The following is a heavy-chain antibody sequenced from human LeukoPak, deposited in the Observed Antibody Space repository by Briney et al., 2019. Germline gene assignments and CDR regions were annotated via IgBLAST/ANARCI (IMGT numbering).Heavy chain of an antibody. J-gene: IGHJ3*02. CDR2: INTNTGNP. CDR1: GYTFTTYA. D-gene: IGHD2-15*01. CDR3: ARDILPIVVVVAANPLRAFDI. V-gene: IGHV7-4-1*02. Sequence: ASVKVSCKASGYTFTTYAMHWVRQAPGQGLEWVGWINTNTGNPTYAQGFTGRFVFSLDTSVSTAYLQISSLKAEDTAVYYCARDILPIVVVVAANPLRAFDIWGQGTMVTVSS.